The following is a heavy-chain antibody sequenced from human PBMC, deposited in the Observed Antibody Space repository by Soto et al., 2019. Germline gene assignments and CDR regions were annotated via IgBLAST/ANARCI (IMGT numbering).Heavy chain of an antibody. CDR3: ATSSLRFLEWLLIGENGMDV. V-gene: IGHV1-24*01. J-gene: IGHJ6*02. Sequence: ASVKVSCKVSGYTLTELSMHWVRQAPGKGLEWMGGFDPEDGETIYAQKFQGRDTMTEDTSTDTAYMELSSLRSEDTAVYYCATSSLRFLEWLLIGENGMDVWGQGTTVTVSS. CDR2: FDPEDGET. CDR1: GYTLTELS. D-gene: IGHD3-3*01.